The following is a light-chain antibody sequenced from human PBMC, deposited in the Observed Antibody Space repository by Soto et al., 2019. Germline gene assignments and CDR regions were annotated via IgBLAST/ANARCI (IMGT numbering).Light chain of an antibody. CDR2: GAS. CDR3: QQRSNWPRT. J-gene: IGKJ1*01. Sequence: IVMTQSPATLSVSPGERATLSCRASQSVNSNLAWYQQRPGQAPRLLIYGASTRATGIPARFSGSGSGTEFTLTISSLQSEDFAVYYCQQRSNWPRTFGQGTKVDNK. V-gene: IGKV3-15*01. CDR1: QSVNSN.